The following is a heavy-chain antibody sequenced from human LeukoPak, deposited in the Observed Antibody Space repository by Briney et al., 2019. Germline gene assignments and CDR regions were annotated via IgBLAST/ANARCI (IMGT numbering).Heavy chain of an antibody. V-gene: IGHV1-24*01. J-gene: IGHJ5*02. CDR3: ATVRSERYNWNQVSEDWFDP. Sequence: ASVKVSCKVSGYTLTELSMHWVRQAPGKGLEWMGGFDPEDGETIYAQKFQGRVTMTEDTSTDTAYMELSSLRSEDTAVYYCATVRSERYNWNQVSEDWFDPWGQGTLVTVSS. CDR1: GYTLTELS. D-gene: IGHD1-20*01. CDR2: FDPEDGET.